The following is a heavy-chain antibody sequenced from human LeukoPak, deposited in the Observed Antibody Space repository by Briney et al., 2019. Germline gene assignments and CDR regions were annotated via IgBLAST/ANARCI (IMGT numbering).Heavy chain of an antibody. CDR3: AKDINGIALGYFQH. CDR2: ISWDGGST. J-gene: IGHJ1*01. V-gene: IGHV3-43D*04. Sequence: PGGSLRLSCAASGFTFDDYAMHWVRQAPGKGLEWVSLISWDGGSTYYADSVKGRFTISRDNSKNSLYLEMNSLRAEDTALYYCAKDINGIALGYFQHWGQGTLVTVSS. CDR1: GFTFDDYA. D-gene: IGHD6-19*01.